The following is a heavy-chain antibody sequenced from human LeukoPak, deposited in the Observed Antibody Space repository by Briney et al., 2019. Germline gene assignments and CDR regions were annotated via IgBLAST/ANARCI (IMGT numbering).Heavy chain of an antibody. V-gene: IGHV4-30-4*01. D-gene: IGHD2-2*01. CDR2: IYYSGST. Sequence: SQTLSLTCTVSGGSISSGAYYWSWIRQPPGKGLEWIGYIYYSGSTYYNPSLKRRVTISVDTSKNQFALKLSSVTAADTAVYYCARNLGYCSSTSCYPANFDYWGQGTLVTVSS. J-gene: IGHJ4*02. CDR1: GGSISSGAYY. CDR3: ARNLGYCSSTSCYPANFDY.